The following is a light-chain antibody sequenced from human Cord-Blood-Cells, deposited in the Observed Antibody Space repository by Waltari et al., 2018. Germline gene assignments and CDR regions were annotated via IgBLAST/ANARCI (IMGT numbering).Light chain of an antibody. V-gene: IGLV2-11*01. Sequence: QSALTQPRSASGSPGQSVTISCTGTSSDGGGHNYVSWYQQHPGKAPKLMIYDVSKRPSGVPDRFAGSKSGTTASLTISGLQAEDEADYYCCSYAGSYTLVFGGGTKLTVL. CDR2: DVS. CDR3: CSYAGSYTLV. CDR1: SSDGGGHNY. J-gene: IGLJ2*01.